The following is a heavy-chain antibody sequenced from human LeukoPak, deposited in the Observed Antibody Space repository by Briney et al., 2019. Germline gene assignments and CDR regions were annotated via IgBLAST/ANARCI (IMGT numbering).Heavy chain of an antibody. J-gene: IGHJ4*02. CDR3: ARRAATERGHSYGLDY. CDR1: GFTFSSYE. CDR2: ISSSGSTI. D-gene: IGHD5-18*01. Sequence: PGGSLRLSCAASGFTFSSYEMNWVRQAPGKGLEWVSYISSSGSTIYYADSVKGRFTISRDNAKNSLYLQMHSLRAEDTAIYYCARRAATERGHSYGLDYWGQGTLVTVSS. V-gene: IGHV3-48*03.